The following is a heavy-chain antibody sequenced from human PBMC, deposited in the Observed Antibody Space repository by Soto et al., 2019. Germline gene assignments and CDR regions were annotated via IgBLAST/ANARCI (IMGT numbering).Heavy chain of an antibody. CDR2: IDWDDGK. V-gene: IGHV2-70*01. Sequence: SGPTLVNPTQTLTLTCSFSGFSLTTHGVCVSWIRQPPGKALEWLALIDWDDGKYYNTSLKTRLTISKDNSKNQVVLTLANVDPLDTATYFCARXRISERVHHQFYSGMDGWGQGTTVTVSS. J-gene: IGHJ6*02. CDR3: ARXRISERVHHQFYSGMDG. CDR1: GFSLTTHGVC. D-gene: IGHD4-4*01.